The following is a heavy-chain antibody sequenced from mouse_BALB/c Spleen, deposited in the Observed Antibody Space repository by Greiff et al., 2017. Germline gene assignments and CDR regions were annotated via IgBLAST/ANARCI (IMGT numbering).Heavy chain of an antibody. V-gene: IGHV5-6-4*01. CDR2: ISSGGSYT. J-gene: IGHJ1*01. CDR3: TRFTTATGWYFDV. Sequence: EVKLVESGGGLVKPGGSLKLSCAASGFTFSSYTMSWVRQTPEKRLEWVATISSGGSYTYYPDSVKGRFTISRDNAKNTLYLQMSSLKSEDTAMYYCTRFTTATGWYFDVWGAGTTVTVSS. D-gene: IGHD1-2*01. CDR1: GFTFSSYT.